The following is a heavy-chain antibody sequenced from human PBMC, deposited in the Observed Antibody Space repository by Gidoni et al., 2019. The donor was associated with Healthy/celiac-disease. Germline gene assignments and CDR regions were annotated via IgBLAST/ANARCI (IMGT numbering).Heavy chain of an antibody. CDR2: SNSSSSTI. Sequence: EVQLVESGGGLVQPGGSLRLSCAASGFTFSSYSMNWVRQAPGKGLEWGSYSNSSSSTIYYADSVKGRFTISRDNAKNSLYLQMNSLRAEDTAVYYCARALNYGTTVVVVVAATDYYYYYGMDVWGQGTTVTVSS. D-gene: IGHD2-15*01. J-gene: IGHJ6*02. CDR1: GFTFSSYS. CDR3: ARALNYGTTVVVVVAATDYYYYYGMDV. V-gene: IGHV3-48*01.